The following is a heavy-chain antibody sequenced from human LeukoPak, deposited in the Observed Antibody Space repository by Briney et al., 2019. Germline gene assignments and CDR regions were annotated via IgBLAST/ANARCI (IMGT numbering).Heavy chain of an antibody. V-gene: IGHV1-8*02. D-gene: IGHD3-22*01. CDR1: GGTFSSYA. CDR2: MNPNSGNT. J-gene: IGHJ4*02. Sequence: ASVKVSCKASGGTFSSYAISWVRQATGQGLEWMGWMNPNSGNTGYAQKFQGRVTMTRNTSISTAYMELSSLRSEDTAVYYCASGARDYDSSGYNYWGQGTLVTVSS. CDR3: ASGARDYDSSGYNY.